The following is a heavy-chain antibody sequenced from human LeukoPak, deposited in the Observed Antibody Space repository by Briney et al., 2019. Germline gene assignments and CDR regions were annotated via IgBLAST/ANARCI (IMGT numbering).Heavy chain of an antibody. CDR3: ARGNYYASSGYYGY. CDR1: GGSFSGYY. V-gene: IGHV4-34*01. J-gene: IGHJ4*02. Sequence: SETLSLTCGVYGGSFSGYYWSWIRQPPGKGLEWIGEINHSGSTNYNPSHKSRVTISVDTSKNQFSLKLSSVTAADTAVYYCARGNYYASSGYYGYWGQGTLVSVS. CDR2: INHSGST. D-gene: IGHD3-22*01.